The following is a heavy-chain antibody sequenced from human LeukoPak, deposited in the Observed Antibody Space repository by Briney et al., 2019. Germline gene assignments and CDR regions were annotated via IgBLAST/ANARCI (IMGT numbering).Heavy chain of an antibody. V-gene: IGHV3-23*01. D-gene: IGHD2-15*01. Sequence: PGWSLRLSCAASGFTFSSYAMSWVRQAPGKGLEWVSGISGSGGGTYYADSVKGRFTISRDNSKNTLYLQVNTLRAEDTAIYYCARWTEGGPWGQGTLVTVSS. CDR1: GFTFSSYA. CDR3: ARWTEGGP. CDR2: ISGSGGGT. J-gene: IGHJ5*02.